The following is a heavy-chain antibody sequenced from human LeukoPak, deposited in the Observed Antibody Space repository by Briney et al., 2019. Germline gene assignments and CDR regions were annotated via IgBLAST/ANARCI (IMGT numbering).Heavy chain of an antibody. CDR3: ATEIVLMVPYFDY. J-gene: IGHJ4*02. D-gene: IGHD2-8*01. CDR1: GYTFTGYY. CDR2: IIPILGIA. V-gene: IGHV1-69*02. Sequence: ASVKVSCKASGYTFTGYYMHWVRQAPGQGLEWMGRIIPILGIANYAQKFQGRVTITADKSTSTAYMELSSLRSEDTAVYYCATEIVLMVPYFDYWGQGTLVTVSS.